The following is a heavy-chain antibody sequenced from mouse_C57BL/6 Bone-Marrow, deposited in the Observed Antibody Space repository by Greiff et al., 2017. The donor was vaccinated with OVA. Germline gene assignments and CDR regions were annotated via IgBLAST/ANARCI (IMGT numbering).Heavy chain of an antibody. D-gene: IGHD1-2*01. V-gene: IGHV1-18*01. CDR3: ERNEWLLRLFAY. CDR2: INPNNGGT. J-gene: IGHJ3*01. Sequence: EVQLQQSGPELVKPGASVKIPCKASGYTFTDYNMDWVKQSHGKSLEWIGDINPNNGGTIYNQKFKGKATLTVDKSSSTAYMELRSLTSEDTAVYYCERNEWLLRLFAYWGQGTLVTVSA. CDR1: GYTFTDYN.